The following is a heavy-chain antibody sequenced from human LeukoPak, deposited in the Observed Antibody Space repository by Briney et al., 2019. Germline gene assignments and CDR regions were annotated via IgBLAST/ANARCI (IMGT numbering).Heavy chain of an antibody. V-gene: IGHV4-34*01. J-gene: IGHJ4*02. CDR3: ARVYSDSWPGYYFDN. Sequence: SETLSLTCGVYGGPFSGYYWSWIRQPPEKWLEWIGEINHSGNTNYNPSLKSRVTISADTSKNQFSLKLSSVTAADTAVYYCARVYSDSWPGYYFDNWGQGTLVTVSS. CDR2: INHSGNT. D-gene: IGHD6-13*01. CDR1: GGPFSGYY.